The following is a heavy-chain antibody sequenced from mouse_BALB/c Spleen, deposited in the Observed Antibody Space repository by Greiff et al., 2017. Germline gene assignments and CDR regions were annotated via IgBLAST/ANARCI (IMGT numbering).Heavy chain of an antibody. CDR2: IDPANGNT. CDR3: ARSRFDY. J-gene: IGHJ2*01. Sequence: VQLQQSGAELVKPGASVKLSCTASGFNIKDTYMPWVKQRPEQGLEWIGRIDPANGNTKYDPKFQGKATITADTSSNTAYLQLSSLTSEDTAVYYCARSRFDYWGQGTTLTVSS. CDR1: GFNIKDTY. V-gene: IGHV14-3*02.